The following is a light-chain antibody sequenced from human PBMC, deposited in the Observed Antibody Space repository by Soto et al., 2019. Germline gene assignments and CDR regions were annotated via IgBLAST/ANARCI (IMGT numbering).Light chain of an antibody. Sequence: QSALTQPASVSGSPGQSITISCTGTSSDVGGYNYVSWYQQHPGKAPKLMICEVSNRPSGVSNRFSGSKSGNTASLTISGLQAEDEADYYCSSCTSSSTLVFGTGTKVTVL. CDR3: SSCTSSSTLV. CDR1: SSDVGGYNY. CDR2: EVS. V-gene: IGLV2-14*01. J-gene: IGLJ1*01.